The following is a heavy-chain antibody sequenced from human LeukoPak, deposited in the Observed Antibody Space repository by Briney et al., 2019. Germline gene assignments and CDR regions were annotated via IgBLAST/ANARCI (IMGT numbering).Heavy chain of an antibody. CDR3: ASTSYDFSYCYYMDV. D-gene: IGHD3-3*01. CDR1: GFTFSSYW. J-gene: IGHJ6*03. CDR2: IKQDGSEK. V-gene: IGHV3-7*01. Sequence: GGSLRLSCAASGFTFSSYWMSWVRQAPGKGLEWVANIKQDGSEKYYVDSVKGRFTISRDNAKNTLYLQMNSLRAEDTAVYYCASTSYDFSYCYYMDVWGKGTTVTVSS.